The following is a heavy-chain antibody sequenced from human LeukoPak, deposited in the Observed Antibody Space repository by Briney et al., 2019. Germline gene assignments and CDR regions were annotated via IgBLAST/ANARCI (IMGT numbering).Heavy chain of an antibody. D-gene: IGHD3-10*01. V-gene: IGHV3-74*01. CDR2: INTDGSST. CDR3: AKDITMVRGVMGGGLDY. J-gene: IGHJ4*02. CDR1: GFTFSSYW. Sequence: GGSLRLSCAASGFTFSSYWMHWVRQAPGKGLVWVSRINTDGSSTSYADSVKGRFTISRDNAKNTLYLQMNSLRAEDTAVYYYAKDITMVRGVMGGGLDYWGQGTLVTVSS.